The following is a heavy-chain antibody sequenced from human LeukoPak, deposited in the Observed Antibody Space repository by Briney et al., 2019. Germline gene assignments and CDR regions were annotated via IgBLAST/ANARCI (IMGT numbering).Heavy chain of an antibody. D-gene: IGHD3-16*01. Sequence: SXXXSLTCAVYGGSFSGYYWSWVRQPPGKGLEWIGEINHSGSTNYNPSLKSRVTISVDTSKNQFSLKLSSVTAADTAVYYCARGHLRILDYWGQGTLVTVSS. V-gene: IGHV4-34*01. CDR3: ARGHLRILDY. CDR1: GGSFSGYY. J-gene: IGHJ4*02. CDR2: INHSGST.